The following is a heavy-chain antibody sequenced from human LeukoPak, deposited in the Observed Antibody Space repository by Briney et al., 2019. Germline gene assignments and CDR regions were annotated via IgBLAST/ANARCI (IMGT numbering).Heavy chain of an antibody. Sequence: RASVKVSCKASGYTFTSYGISWVRQAPGQGLEWMGWISAYNGNTHYAQKFQGRVTMTTDTSTNTVYMELRSLRSDDTAVYYCARAGYGDSDFDYWGQGTLVTVSS. J-gene: IGHJ4*02. CDR3: ARAGYGDSDFDY. CDR2: ISAYNGNT. V-gene: IGHV1-18*01. CDR1: GYTFTSYG. D-gene: IGHD4-17*01.